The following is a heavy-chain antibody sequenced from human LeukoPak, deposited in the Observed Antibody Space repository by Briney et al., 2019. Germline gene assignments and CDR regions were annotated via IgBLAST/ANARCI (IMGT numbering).Heavy chain of an antibody. D-gene: IGHD3-10*01. Sequence: ASVNVSCKASVYSFTSYGISWVRQAPGQGLEWMGWISTYNGNTNYTQNLQGRVTMPTATSTSTAYMELRSLRSDDTAVYYCARVGITMVRGVILDPNYYYYLDVWGKGTTVTVSS. CDR2: ISTYNGNT. J-gene: IGHJ6*03. V-gene: IGHV1-18*01. CDR1: VYSFTSYG. CDR3: ARVGITMVRGVILDPNYYYYLDV.